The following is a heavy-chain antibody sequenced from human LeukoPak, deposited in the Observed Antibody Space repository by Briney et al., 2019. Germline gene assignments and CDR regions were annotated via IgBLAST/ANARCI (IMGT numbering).Heavy chain of an antibody. CDR2: IYYSGST. Sequence: SETLSLTCTVSVGSISTYYWNWIRQPPGKGLEWIGYIYYSGSTKYNPSLTSRVSVSIDTSKNQFSLKLTSVTAADTAVYYCARRAGATFDYWGQGILVSVSS. CDR3: ARRAGATFDY. J-gene: IGHJ4*02. D-gene: IGHD3-10*01. V-gene: IGHV4-59*08. CDR1: VGSISTYY.